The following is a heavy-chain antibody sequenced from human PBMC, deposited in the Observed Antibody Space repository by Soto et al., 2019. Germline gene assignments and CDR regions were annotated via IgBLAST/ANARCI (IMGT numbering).Heavy chain of an antibody. CDR3: ARDSLRFLDILDY. D-gene: IGHD3-3*01. Sequence: GASVKVSCKASGYTFTSYAMHWVRQAPGQRLEWMGWINAGNGNTKYSQKFQGRVTITRDTSASTAYMELRSLRSDDTAVYYCARDSLRFLDILDYWGQGTLVTVSS. J-gene: IGHJ4*02. CDR2: INAGNGNT. V-gene: IGHV1-3*01. CDR1: GYTFTSYA.